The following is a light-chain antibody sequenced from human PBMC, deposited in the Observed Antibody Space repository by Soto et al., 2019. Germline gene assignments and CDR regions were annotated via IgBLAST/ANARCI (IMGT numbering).Light chain of an antibody. Sequence: DVVVSPSPDSLVVFLGEGATINCKSSQSVLYSSNNKNYLAWYQQKPGQPPKALIYWASTRESGVPDRFSGSGSGTDFTLTISSLQAEDVAVYYCQQYYTTPWTFGQGTKVDIK. CDR2: WAS. CDR1: QSVLYSSNNKNY. V-gene: IGKV4-1*01. CDR3: QQYYTTPWT. J-gene: IGKJ1*01.